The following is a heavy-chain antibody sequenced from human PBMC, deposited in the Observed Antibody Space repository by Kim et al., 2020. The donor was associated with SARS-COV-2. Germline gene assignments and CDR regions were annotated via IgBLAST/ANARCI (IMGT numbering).Heavy chain of an antibody. J-gene: IGHJ4*02. CDR1: GISFDNST. D-gene: IGHD6-19*01. Sequence: SVKVSCKASGISFDNSTVHWVRQTRGLRPEWLGWVVVGNGDTNYGEKFEERVTITRDMSTTTAYMELRGLRSDDTAMYYCAASRGWWEGPFKLDYWRQG. CDR3: AASRGWWEGPFKLDY. V-gene: IGHV1-58*01. CDR2: VVVGNGDT.